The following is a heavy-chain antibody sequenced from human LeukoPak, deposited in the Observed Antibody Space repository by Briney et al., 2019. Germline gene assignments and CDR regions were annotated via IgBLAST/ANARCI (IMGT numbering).Heavy chain of an antibody. Sequence: ASVKVSCKASGYTFTGYYMHWVRQAPGQGLEWMGWINPNSGGTNYAQKFQGRVTMTRDTSISTAYMELSRLRSDDTAVYYCARDHQTNYYDSSGYYHYWGQRTLFTVSS. CDR1: GYTFTGYY. CDR3: ARDHQTNYYDSSGYYHY. CDR2: INPNSGGT. J-gene: IGHJ4*02. D-gene: IGHD3-22*01. V-gene: IGHV1-2*02.